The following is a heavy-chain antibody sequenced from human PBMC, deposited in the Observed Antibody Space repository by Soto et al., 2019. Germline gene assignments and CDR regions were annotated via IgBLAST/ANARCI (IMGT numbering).Heavy chain of an antibody. J-gene: IGHJ6*02. CDR2: IRSKANSYAT. D-gene: IGHD1-1*01. Sequence: GRSLRLSCAGSGFAFSGSTIHWVRPASGKGLEWVGRIRSKANSYATADAASVKGRFIISRDDSKTTAYLQMSSLKIEDTAVYYCFRGNYFSYHGMDVWGQGTTVTVSS. V-gene: IGHV3-73*01. CDR1: GFAFSGST. CDR3: FRGNYFSYHGMDV.